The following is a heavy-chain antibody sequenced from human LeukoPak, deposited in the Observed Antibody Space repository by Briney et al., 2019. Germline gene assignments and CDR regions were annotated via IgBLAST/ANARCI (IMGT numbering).Heavy chain of an antibody. CDR1: GASGSSGAYY. CDR2: IYYTGNT. CDR3: ARGRSRLGTRAPAAMVRWFDP. Sequence: SETLSLTCTVSGASGSSGAYYWNWIRQHPGKGLEWIGYIYYTGNTYYNPALESRVSISLDTSKNQFSLSLRSVTSADTAVYYCARGRSRLGTRAPAAMVRWFDPWGQGTLVTVSS. J-gene: IGHJ5*02. V-gene: IGHV4-31*03. D-gene: IGHD2-2*01.